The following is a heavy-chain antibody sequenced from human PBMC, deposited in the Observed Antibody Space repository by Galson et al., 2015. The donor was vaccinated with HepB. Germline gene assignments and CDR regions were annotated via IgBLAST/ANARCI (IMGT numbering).Heavy chain of an antibody. V-gene: IGHV1-2*02. CDR1: PYTFTKYY. CDR2: INPNSGRT. J-gene: IGHJ5*01. D-gene: IGHD2-2*01. CDR3: ARAVVPAAPSDS. Sequence: SVKVSCKASPYTFTKYYIHWVRQAPGQGLQWVGWINPNSGRTNYAPNLQDRVPMSRDTSINTVYMDLSSLRSDDSAIYFCARAVVPAAPSDSWGQGTLVTVSS.